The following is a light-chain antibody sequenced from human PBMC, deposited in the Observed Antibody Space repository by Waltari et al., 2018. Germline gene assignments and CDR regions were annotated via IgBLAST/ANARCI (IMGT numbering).Light chain of an antibody. V-gene: IGKV1-5*03. CDR1: QSISTW. Sequence: DIQMTQSPSTLSASVGDRVTITCRASQSISTWLAWYQQKPGKAPNLLIYKASSLESGVPSRFSGSGSGTEFTLTISSLQSEDFAVYYCQQDSDWPPLTFGGGTKVEIK. CDR2: KAS. CDR3: QQDSDWPPLT. J-gene: IGKJ4*01.